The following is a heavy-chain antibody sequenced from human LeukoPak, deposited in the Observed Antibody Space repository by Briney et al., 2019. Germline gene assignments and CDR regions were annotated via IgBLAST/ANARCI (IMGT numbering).Heavy chain of an antibody. Sequence: SETLSLTCGVHGASFSGYYWSWIRQPPGKGLEWIREINQSGNSNFNPSLKSRVSMSIDTSKHQFSLKLRSVTAADTAVYYCARAWMTPATKPSYNYFDPWGQGSLVTVSS. CDR1: GASFSGYY. CDR2: INQSGNS. D-gene: IGHD4-4*01. J-gene: IGHJ5*02. CDR3: ARAWMTPATKPSYNYFDP. V-gene: IGHV4-34*01.